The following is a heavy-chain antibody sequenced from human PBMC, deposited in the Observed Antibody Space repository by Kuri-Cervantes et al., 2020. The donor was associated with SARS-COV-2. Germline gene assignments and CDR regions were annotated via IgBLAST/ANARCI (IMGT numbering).Heavy chain of an antibody. V-gene: IGHV2-5*01. D-gene: IGHD3-3*01. CDR2: IYWNDDK. Sequence: SAPTLVKPTETVTLTCSSSGLALSASGVGVGWVRQPTGKVLEWLALIYWNDDKRYSPSLQNRLTITKDSTKNQVVLTLTNMDPVDTATYYCAHTVGVAEFTIFGVIISCPFDYWGQGTLVTVSS. J-gene: IGHJ4*02. CDR3: AHTVGVAEFTIFGVIISCPFDY. CDR1: GLALSASGVG.